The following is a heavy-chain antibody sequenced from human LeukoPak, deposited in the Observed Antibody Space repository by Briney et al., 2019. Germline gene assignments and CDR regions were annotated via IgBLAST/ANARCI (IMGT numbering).Heavy chain of an antibody. D-gene: IGHD2-21*02. V-gene: IGHV4-39*01. CDR2: IYYSGST. Sequence: SETLSLTRTVSGGSISSSSYYWGWIRQPPGKGLEWIGSIYYSGSTYYNPSLKSRVTISVDTSKNQLSLKLSSVTAADTAVYYCARGELLAYCGGDCYGPVGYFDYWGQGTLVTVSS. CDR3: ARGELLAYCGGDCYGPVGYFDY. CDR1: GGSISSSSYY. J-gene: IGHJ4*02.